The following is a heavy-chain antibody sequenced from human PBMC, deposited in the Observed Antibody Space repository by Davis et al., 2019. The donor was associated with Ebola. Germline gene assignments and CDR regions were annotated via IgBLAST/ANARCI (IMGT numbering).Heavy chain of an antibody. CDR2: IYYSGST. Sequence: MPSETLSLTCTVSGGSISSSSYYWGWIRQPPGKGLEWIGSIYYSGSTYYNPSLKSRVTISVDTSKNQFSLKLSSVTAADTAVYYCARRDYYYDSSGYWSPEDWFDPWGQGTLVTVSS. CDR1: GGSISSSSYY. CDR3: ARRDYYYDSSGYWSPEDWFDP. V-gene: IGHV4-39*07. D-gene: IGHD3-22*01. J-gene: IGHJ5*02.